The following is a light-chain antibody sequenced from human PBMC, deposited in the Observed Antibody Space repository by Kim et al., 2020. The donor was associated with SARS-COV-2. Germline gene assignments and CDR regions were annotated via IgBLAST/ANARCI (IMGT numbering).Light chain of an antibody. CDR2: KAS. J-gene: IGKJ2*02. CDR1: QSISTW. V-gene: IGKV1-5*03. CDR3: QEYNSDSGT. Sequence: DIQMTQSPSTLSASVGDRVTITCRASQSISTWLAWYQQKPGKAPKPLIYKASSLEIGVPSRFSGSGSATEFTLTISSLQPDDFATYYCQEYNSDSGTFGQGTKLEI.